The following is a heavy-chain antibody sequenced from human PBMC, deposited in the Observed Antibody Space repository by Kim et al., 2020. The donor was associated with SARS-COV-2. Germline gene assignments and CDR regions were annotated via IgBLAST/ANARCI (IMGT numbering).Heavy chain of an antibody. CDR1: GGTFSSYA. V-gene: IGHV1-69*13. CDR2: IIPIFGTA. Sequence: SVKVSCKASGGTFSSYAISWVRQAPGQGLEWMGGIIPIFGTANYAQKFQGRVTITADESTSTAYMELSSLRYEDTAVYYCARGGDSSGYPYYFDYWGQGTLVTVSS. CDR3: ARGGDSSGYPYYFDY. J-gene: IGHJ4*02. D-gene: IGHD3-22*01.